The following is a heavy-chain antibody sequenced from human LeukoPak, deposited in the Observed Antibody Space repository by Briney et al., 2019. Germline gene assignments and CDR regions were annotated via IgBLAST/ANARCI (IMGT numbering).Heavy chain of an antibody. CDR3: ARAHYTFSRYGGFDY. CDR2: INHSGST. J-gene: IGHJ4*02. D-gene: IGHD3-3*01. Sequence: PSETLSLTCAVYGGSFSGYYWSWIRQPPGKGLEWIGEINHSGSTNYNPPLKSRVTISVDTSKNQFSLKLSSVTAADTAVYYCARAHYTFSRYGGFDYWGQGTLVTVSS. V-gene: IGHV4-34*01. CDR1: GGSFSGYY.